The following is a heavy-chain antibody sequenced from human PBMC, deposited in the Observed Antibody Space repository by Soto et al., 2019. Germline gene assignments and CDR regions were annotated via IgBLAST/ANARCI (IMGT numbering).Heavy chain of an antibody. D-gene: IGHD1-26*01. Sequence: ASVKVSCKASGYIFPNYAIHWIRQAPGQRPEWMGWIDTGNGNTKYSLKFQGKVTISRDTFARTAYMELSSLTAEDTAVYYCARDAKWEPRGVEPQQDDYFDLWGQGTLVTVSS. J-gene: IGHJ4*02. CDR3: ARDAKWEPRGVEPQQDDYFDL. CDR1: GYIFPNYA. V-gene: IGHV1-3*04. CDR2: IDTGNGNT.